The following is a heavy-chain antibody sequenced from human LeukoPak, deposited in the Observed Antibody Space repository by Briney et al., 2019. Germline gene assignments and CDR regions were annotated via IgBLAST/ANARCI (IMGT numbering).Heavy chain of an antibody. J-gene: IGHJ4*02. D-gene: IGHD3-16*01. V-gene: IGHV4-38-2*02. CDR1: GYSISSGYY. CDR2: SGST. CDR3: ARRPLTRGIVPPDY. Sequence: SETLSLTCTVSGYSISSGYYWGWIRQPPGKGLEWIGSGSTYYNPSLKSRVTISVDTSKNQFSLKLSSVTAADTAVYYCARRPLTRGIVPPDYWGQGTLVTVSS.